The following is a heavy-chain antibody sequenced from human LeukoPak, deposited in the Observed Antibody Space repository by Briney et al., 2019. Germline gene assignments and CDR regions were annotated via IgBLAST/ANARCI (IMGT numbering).Heavy chain of an antibody. V-gene: IGHV4-39*01. CDR3: Y. CDR1: GGSISSSSAY. CDR2: IYYSKNT. D-gene: IGHD5-18*01. Sequence: KPSETLSLTCTVSGGSISSSSAYWGWIRQPPGKGLEWIGSIYYSKNTYYNPSLKSRVTISADTSKNQFSLYYCVSPRGFSYGYFDYWGQGTLVTVSS. J-gene: IGHJ4*02.